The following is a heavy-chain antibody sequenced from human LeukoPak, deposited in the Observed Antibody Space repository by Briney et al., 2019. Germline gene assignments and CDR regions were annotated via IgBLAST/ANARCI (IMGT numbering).Heavy chain of an antibody. Sequence: SETLSLTCTVSGGSISSYYWSWIRQPPGKGLVWIGYIYYSGSTNYNPSLKSRVTISVDTSKNQFSLKLSSVTAADTAVYYCASLIAARRVNYYYYMDVWGKGTTVTVSS. V-gene: IGHV4-59*12. CDR3: ASLIAARRVNYYYYMDV. D-gene: IGHD6-6*01. CDR1: GGSISSYY. J-gene: IGHJ6*03. CDR2: IYYSGST.